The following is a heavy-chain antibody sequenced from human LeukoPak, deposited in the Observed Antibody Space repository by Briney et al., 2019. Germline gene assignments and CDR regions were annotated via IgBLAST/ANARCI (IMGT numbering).Heavy chain of an antibody. Sequence: SETLSLTCTVSGGSISSYYWSWIRQPAGKGLEWIGRIYTSGSTNYNPSLKSRVTMSVDTSKNQFSLKLSSVTAADTAVYYCARDRLTIFGVVDFFDYWGQGTLVTVSS. CDR2: IYTSGST. CDR3: ARDRLTIFGVVDFFDY. CDR1: GGSISSYY. V-gene: IGHV4-4*07. D-gene: IGHD3-3*01. J-gene: IGHJ4*02.